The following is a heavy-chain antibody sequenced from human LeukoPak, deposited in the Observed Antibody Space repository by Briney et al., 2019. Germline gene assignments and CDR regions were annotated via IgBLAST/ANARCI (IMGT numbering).Heavy chain of an antibody. CDR1: GFTFSSYA. CDR2: IRPDGNDR. CDR3: ARGTAGAYDY. Sequence: GGSLRLSCAASGFTFSSYAMSWVRQAPGKGLEWVDNIRPDGNDRYLVDSARGRFTISRDNAKNSLYLQMNSLRAEDTAMYYCARGTAGAYDYWGQGTLVTVSS. D-gene: IGHD4/OR15-4a*01. J-gene: IGHJ4*02. V-gene: IGHV3-7*01.